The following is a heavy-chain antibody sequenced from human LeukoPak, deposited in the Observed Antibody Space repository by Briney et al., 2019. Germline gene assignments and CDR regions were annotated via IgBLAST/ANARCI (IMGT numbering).Heavy chain of an antibody. D-gene: IGHD3-16*01. CDR2: IYYTGST. Sequence: SETLSLACLVSGGSFSNNYWSWIRQPTGKGLEWIGQIYYTGSTSYNPHLKSRVSISVDTSKNQFSLRLTSVTAADTALYYCAKYRPSGSVWVGFDIWGQGTMVTVSS. CDR3: AKYRPSGSVWVGFDI. CDR1: GGSFSNNY. J-gene: IGHJ3*02. V-gene: IGHV4-59*08.